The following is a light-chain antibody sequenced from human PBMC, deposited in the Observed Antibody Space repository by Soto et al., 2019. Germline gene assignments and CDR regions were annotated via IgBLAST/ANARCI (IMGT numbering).Light chain of an antibody. CDR2: GAS. CDR3: QQYGSSRWT. Sequence: EIVLTQSPGTLSLSPVERATLSCMASQSVSSSLAWYQQKPGQAPRLLIYGASSRATGIPDRFSGSGSGPDFTLTISRLEPEDFAVYYCQQYGSSRWTFGQGTKVDI. CDR1: QSVSSS. J-gene: IGKJ1*01. V-gene: IGKV3-20*01.